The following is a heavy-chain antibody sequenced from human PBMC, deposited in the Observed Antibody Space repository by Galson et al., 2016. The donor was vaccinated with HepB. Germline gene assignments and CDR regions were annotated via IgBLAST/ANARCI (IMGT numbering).Heavy chain of an antibody. CDR3: ARAVETAMVTDQPYGS. CDR1: GGTFSSYA. CDR2: VVPILSTS. Sequence: SVKVSCKASGGTFSSYAISWVRQAPGQGLEWMEGVVPILSTSNYAQRFQGRLTITVDESTSTAYLEMSNLRSEDTAVYYCARAVETAMVTDQPYGSWGQGTLVTVSS. D-gene: IGHD5-18*01. J-gene: IGHJ5*02. V-gene: IGHV1-69*13.